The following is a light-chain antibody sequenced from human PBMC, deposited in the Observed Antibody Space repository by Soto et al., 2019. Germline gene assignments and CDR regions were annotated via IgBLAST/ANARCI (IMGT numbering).Light chain of an antibody. V-gene: IGLV1-44*01. CDR2: SDD. Sequence: QSVLTQPPSLSGTPGQRVTISCSGSNSNIGRYSVNWYQHFPGTAPKILIYSDDERPSGVPDRFSGSKSGTSASLAISGLQSEDEAEYYCAAWDDNLNGPLFGGGTKLNRP. CDR1: NSNIGRYS. CDR3: AAWDDNLNGPL. J-gene: IGLJ3*02.